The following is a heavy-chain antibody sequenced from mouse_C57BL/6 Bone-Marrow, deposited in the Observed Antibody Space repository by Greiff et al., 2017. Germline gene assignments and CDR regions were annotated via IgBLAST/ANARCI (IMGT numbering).Heavy chain of an antibody. D-gene: IGHD1-1*01. CDR3: ARTTTVVAGDY. J-gene: IGHJ2*01. Sequence: QVQLQQPGAELVMPGASVKLSCKASGYTFTSYWMHWVKQRPGRGLEWIGEIDPSDSYTNYNQQFKGKYTLTVDKSSSTAYMLRSSLTSEDSAVYYFARTTTVVAGDYWGQGTTLTVSS. CDR2: IDPSDSYT. V-gene: IGHV1-69*01. CDR1: GYTFTSYW.